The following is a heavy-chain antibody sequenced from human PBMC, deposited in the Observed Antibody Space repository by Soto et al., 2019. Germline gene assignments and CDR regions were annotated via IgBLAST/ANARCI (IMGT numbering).Heavy chain of an antibody. V-gene: IGHV3-7*05. Sequence: GGSLRLSCAASGFTFSNNWMSWVRQAPGKGLEWVANIKQDGSEKNYVDSVKGRFTISRDNAKNSLYLEINSLRVEDAAVYYCAREEVAVTTVWDYYYAMDVWGQGTTVTVSS. D-gene: IGHD4-17*01. J-gene: IGHJ6*02. CDR2: IKQDGSEK. CDR3: AREEVAVTTVWDYYYAMDV. CDR1: GFTFSNNW.